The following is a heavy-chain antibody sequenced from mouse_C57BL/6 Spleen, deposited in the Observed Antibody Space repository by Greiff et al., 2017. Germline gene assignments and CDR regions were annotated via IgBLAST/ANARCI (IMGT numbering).Heavy chain of an antibody. CDR2: IHPNSGST. V-gene: IGHV1-64*01. CDR3: AREGILRRGYFDY. J-gene: IGHJ2*01. CDR1: GYTFTSYW. D-gene: IGHD2-12*01. Sequence: QVQLQQSGAELVKPGASVKLSCKASGYTFTSYWMHWVKQRPGQGLEWIGMIHPNSGSTNYNEKFKSKATLTVDKSSSTAYMQLSSLTSEDSAVYYCAREGILRRGYFDYWGQGTTLTVSS.